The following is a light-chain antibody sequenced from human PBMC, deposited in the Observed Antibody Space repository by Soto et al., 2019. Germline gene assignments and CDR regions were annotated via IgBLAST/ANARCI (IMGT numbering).Light chain of an antibody. V-gene: IGKV3-11*01. J-gene: IGKJ1*01. CDR3: QQRSNWLIT. Sequence: EIVLTQAPGSLALAPGERATLSGSASQSVSSYLAWYQQKPGQAPRLLIYDASNRATGIPARFSGSRSATAFTLTISSLEPEDFAVYSCQQRSNWLITFGQGTKVDIK. CDR2: DAS. CDR1: QSVSSY.